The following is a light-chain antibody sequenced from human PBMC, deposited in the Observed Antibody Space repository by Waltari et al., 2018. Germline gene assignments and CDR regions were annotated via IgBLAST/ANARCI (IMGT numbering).Light chain of an antibody. Sequence: EIVLKQSPGTLSLSPGERATLSCRASQSVSRALAWYQQNPGQAPRLLIYGASNRATDIPDRFSGSGSGTDFSLIISRLEPEDFAVYYCQHYVSLPVTFGQGTKVEIK. CDR2: GAS. CDR3: QHYVSLPVT. V-gene: IGKV3-20*01. CDR1: QSVSRA. J-gene: IGKJ1*01.